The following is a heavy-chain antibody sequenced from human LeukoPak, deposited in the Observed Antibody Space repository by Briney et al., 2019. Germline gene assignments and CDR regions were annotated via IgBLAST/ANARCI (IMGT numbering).Heavy chain of an antibody. Sequence: PGGSLRLSCAASGVTFSSYEMNWGRQAPGKGLEWVSYISSSGSTIYYGDSVKGRFTISRDNAKNSLYLQMNSLRAEDSAVYYCERELFASLDPWGQGTLVTVSS. J-gene: IGHJ5*02. CDR3: ERELFASLDP. V-gene: IGHV3-48*03. D-gene: IGHD3-10*02. CDR1: GVTFSSYE. CDR2: ISSSGSTI.